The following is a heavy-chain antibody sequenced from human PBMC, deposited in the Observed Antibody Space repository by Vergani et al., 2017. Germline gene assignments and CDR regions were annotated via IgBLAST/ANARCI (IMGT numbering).Heavy chain of an antibody. Sequence: EVQLVESGGGLVKPGGSLRLSCAASGFTFSSYSMNWVRQAPGKGLEWVSSISSSSSYIYYADSVKGRFTISRDNAKNSLYLQMNSLGAEDTAVYYWAGDGPVGAARPYDYWGQGTLVTVSS. V-gene: IGHV3-21*01. J-gene: IGHJ4*02. CDR1: GFTFSSYS. CDR3: AGDGPVGAARPYDY. D-gene: IGHD6-6*01. CDR2: ISSSSSYI.